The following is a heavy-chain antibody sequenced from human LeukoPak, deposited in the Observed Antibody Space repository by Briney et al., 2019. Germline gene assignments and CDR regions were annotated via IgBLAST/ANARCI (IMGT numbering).Heavy chain of an antibody. J-gene: IGHJ4*02. Sequence: SETLSLTCVVSGGSISSTSYYWGWIRQPPGKGLEWIGSIYYSGSTYYSPSLKSRVTISVDTSKNQFSLKLSSVTAADTAVYYCARRVYGSGSYYIFDYWGQGTLVTVSS. D-gene: IGHD3-10*01. CDR2: IYYSGST. CDR1: GGSISSTSYY. CDR3: ARRVYGSGSYYIFDY. V-gene: IGHV4-39*07.